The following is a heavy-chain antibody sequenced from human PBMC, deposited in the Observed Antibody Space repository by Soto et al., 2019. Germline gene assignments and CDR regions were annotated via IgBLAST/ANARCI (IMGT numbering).Heavy chain of an antibody. CDR1: GFTFNTYW. CDR2: TSGDGSST. CDR3: GRLSMIRGVVIDY. Sequence: DVQLVESGGGLVQPGGSLRVSCVASGFTFNTYWMDWVRQAPGKGLVWVSRTSGDGSSTNYADSVKGRFTISRDNAKNTLFLQMNSLRVEDTGVYYCGRLSMIRGVVIDYWGRGTLVTVSS. V-gene: IGHV3-74*01. J-gene: IGHJ4*02. D-gene: IGHD3-10*01.